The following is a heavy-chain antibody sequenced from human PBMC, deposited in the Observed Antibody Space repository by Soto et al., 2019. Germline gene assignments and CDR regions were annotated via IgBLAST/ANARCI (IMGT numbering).Heavy chain of an antibody. J-gene: IGHJ4*02. CDR3: AKSHFVPMGFLEWLHQWYYFDY. D-gene: IGHD3-3*01. CDR2: IYSGGST. Sequence: PGGSLRLSCAASGFTVSSNYMSWVRQAPGKGLEWVSVIYSGGSTYYADSVKGRFTISRDNSKNTLYLQMNSLRAEDTAVYYCAKSHFVPMGFLEWLHQWYYFDYWGQGTQVTVSS. CDR1: GFTVSSNY. V-gene: IGHV3-66*01.